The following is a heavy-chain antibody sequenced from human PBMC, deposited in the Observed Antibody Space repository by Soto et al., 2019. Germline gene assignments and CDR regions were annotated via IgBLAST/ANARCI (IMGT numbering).Heavy chain of an antibody. CDR3: AADHDIVVVPAAY. J-gene: IGHJ4*02. Sequence: ASVKVSCKASGFTFTSSAVQWVRQARGQRLEWIGWIAVGSGNTNYAQKFQERVTITRDMSTSTAYMELSSLRSEDTAVYYCAADHDIVVVPAAYWGQGTLVTVSS. CDR2: IAVGSGNT. CDR1: GFTFTSSA. V-gene: IGHV1-58*01. D-gene: IGHD2-2*01.